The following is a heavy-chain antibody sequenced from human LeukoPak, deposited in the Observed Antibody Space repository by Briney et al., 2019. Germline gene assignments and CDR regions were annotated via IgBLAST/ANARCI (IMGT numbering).Heavy chain of an antibody. Sequence: ASVKVPCKASGYTFTSYDINWVRQATGQGLEWMGWINPNSGGTNYAQKFQGRVTMTRDTSISTAYMELSRLRSDDTAVYYCARSGRGGSRIVSGYDLIHYYGMDVWGQGTTVTVSS. D-gene: IGHD5-12*01. CDR2: INPNSGGT. J-gene: IGHJ6*02. CDR3: ARSGRGGSRIVSGYDLIHYYGMDV. CDR1: GYTFTSYD. V-gene: IGHV1-2*02.